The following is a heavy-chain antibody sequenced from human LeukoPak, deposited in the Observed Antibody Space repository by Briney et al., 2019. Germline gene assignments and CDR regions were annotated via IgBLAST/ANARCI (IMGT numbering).Heavy chain of an antibody. CDR1: GGSFSGYY. V-gene: IGHV4-34*01. D-gene: IGHD3-3*01. Sequence: SETLSLTCAVYGGSFSGYYWSWIRQPPGKGLEWIGEINHSGSTNYNPSLKSRVTISVDTSKNQFSLKLSSVTAADTAVYYCARDSYTIFGVADAFDIWGQGTMVTVSS. J-gene: IGHJ3*02. CDR2: INHSGST. CDR3: ARDSYTIFGVADAFDI.